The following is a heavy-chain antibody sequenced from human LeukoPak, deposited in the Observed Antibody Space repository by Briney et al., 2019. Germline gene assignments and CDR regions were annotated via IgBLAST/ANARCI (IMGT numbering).Heavy chain of an antibody. CDR3: TTWGRIAFSGNNY. D-gene: IGHD3-3*02. Sequence: GGSLRLSCAASGFTFSSYAMHWVRQAPGKGPEWVGRIKIKTDGETTEYAAPVKGRFLISRDDSKNTVYLQMNSLKTEDTAVYYCTTWGRIAFSGNNYWGQGTLVTVSS. CDR2: IKIKTDGETT. CDR1: GFTFSSYA. J-gene: IGHJ4*02. V-gene: IGHV3-15*01.